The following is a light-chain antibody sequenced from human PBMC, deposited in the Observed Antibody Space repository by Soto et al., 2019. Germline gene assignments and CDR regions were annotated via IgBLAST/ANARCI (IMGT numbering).Light chain of an antibody. J-gene: IGKJ1*01. Sequence: EIVLTQSPGTLSLSPGERATLSCVASQSVSSSFLAWYHQKPGQAPRLLIYGASNRATGIPDRLSGSGSWTDFTLTIRRLEPEDFAVYYSQQYDSSPRTFGQETKVEIK. CDR3: QQYDSSPRT. CDR1: QSVSSSF. V-gene: IGKV3-20*01. CDR2: GAS.